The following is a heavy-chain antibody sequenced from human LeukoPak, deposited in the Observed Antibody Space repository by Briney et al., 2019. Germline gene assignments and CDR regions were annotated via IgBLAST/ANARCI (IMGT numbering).Heavy chain of an antibody. CDR1: GGTFSSYA. CDR2: IIPIFGTA. Sequence: SVKVSCKASGGTFSSYAISWVRQAPGQGLELKGRIIPIFGTANYAQKFQGRVTITTDESTSTAYMELSSLRSEDTAVYYCARDPVVGYYDILTGIWGQGTLVTVSS. CDR3: ARDPVVGYYDILTGI. D-gene: IGHD3-9*01. V-gene: IGHV1-69*05. J-gene: IGHJ4*02.